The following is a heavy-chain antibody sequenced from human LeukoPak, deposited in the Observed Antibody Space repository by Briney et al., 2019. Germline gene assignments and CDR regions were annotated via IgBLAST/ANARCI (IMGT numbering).Heavy chain of an antibody. D-gene: IGHD3-22*01. CDR2: IYYSGST. J-gene: IGHJ4*02. CDR1: GGSISSSSYY. Sequence: PSETLSLTCTVSGGSISSSSYYWGWIRQPPGKGLEWIGSIYYSGSTYYNPSLESRVTISVDTPKSQFSLKLSSVTAADTAVYYCARTRIVVGPNATDYWGQGTLVTVSS. V-gene: IGHV4-39*01. CDR3: ARTRIVVGPNATDY.